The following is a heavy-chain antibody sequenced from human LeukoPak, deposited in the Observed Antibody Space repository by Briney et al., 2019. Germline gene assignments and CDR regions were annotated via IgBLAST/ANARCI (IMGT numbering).Heavy chain of an antibody. V-gene: IGHV4-38-2*02. CDR2: IFHSGSV. CDR1: AYSISSGYF. J-gene: IGHJ4*02. Sequence: SETLSLTCTVSAYSISSGYFWGWIRQPPGKGPEWIGSIFHSGSVYYNPSLQSRVTISVDTSTNRFSLKLTSVTAADTALYYCVRVVASTSIDSWGQGTLVTVSS. CDR3: VRVVASTSIDS. D-gene: IGHD2-15*01.